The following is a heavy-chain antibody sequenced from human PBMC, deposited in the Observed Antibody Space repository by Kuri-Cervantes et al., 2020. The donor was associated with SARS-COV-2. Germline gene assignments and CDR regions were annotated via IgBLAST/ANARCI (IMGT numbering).Heavy chain of an antibody. CDR2: IWYDGENE. J-gene: IGHJ4*02. Sequence: GESLKISCVASGFTFSNYVIHWVRQAPGKGLEWVAVIWYDGENEYYADSLKGRFTISRDNSKNTLYLQMNSLRVEDTAVYYCASVSTMGVSLDWGQGTLVTVSS. D-gene: IGHD5-24*01. V-gene: IGHV3-33*08. CDR3: ASVSTMGVSLD. CDR1: GFTFSNYV.